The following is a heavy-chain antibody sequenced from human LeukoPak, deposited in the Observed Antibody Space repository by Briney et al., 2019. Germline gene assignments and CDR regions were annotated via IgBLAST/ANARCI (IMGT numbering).Heavy chain of an antibody. CDR2: IYYSGST. J-gene: IGHJ4*02. CDR3: ARGTFQEVGASFDY. V-gene: IGHV4-31*03. CDR1: GGSISSGGYY. D-gene: IGHD1-26*01. Sequence: PSETLSLTCTVSGGSISSGGYYWSWIRQHPGKGLEWIGYIYYSGSTYYNPSLKSRVTISEHTAKNQFSLKLSPVTAADTAVYYCARGTFQEVGASFDYWGQGTLVTVSS.